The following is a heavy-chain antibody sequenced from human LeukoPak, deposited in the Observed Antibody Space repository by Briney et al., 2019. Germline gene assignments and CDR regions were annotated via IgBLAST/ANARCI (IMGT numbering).Heavy chain of an antibody. D-gene: IGHD3-16*02. CDR2: VSRRSRGSYL. V-gene: IGHV3-11*06. CDR1: GFSYSDYY. CDR3: ARLKECDYLWGSYRYIDY. Sequence: PGGPVTLSCAASGFSYSDYYMIWIRQSPAKGLQGVSYVSRRSRGSYLKYADSVKGRFIVSRDNAKTSLHLQMNSLRAEGSAVYFCARLKECDYLWGSYRYIDYWGQGALVTVSS. J-gene: IGHJ4*02.